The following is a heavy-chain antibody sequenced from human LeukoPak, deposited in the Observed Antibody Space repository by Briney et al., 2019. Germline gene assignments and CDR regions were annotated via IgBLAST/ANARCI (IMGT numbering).Heavy chain of an antibody. CDR1: GFTFSSYW. Sequence: GGSLRLSCAASGFTFSSYWMTWVRQAPGKGLEWVASINEDGSEKHYVDSVEGRFSISRDNPKSAPYLQMNTLSAEDTAVYYCARDPGRRFDYWGQGTLVTVSS. V-gene: IGHV3-7*01. CDR3: ARDPGRRFDY. CDR2: INEDGSEK. J-gene: IGHJ4*02.